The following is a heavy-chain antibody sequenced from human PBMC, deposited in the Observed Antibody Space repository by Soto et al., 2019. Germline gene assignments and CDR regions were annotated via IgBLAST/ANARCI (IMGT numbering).Heavy chain of an antibody. CDR3: ARGGSGTYLLDY. V-gene: IGHV3-74*01. CDR1: GFTFSSHW. CDR2: INSDGSST. D-gene: IGHD3-10*01. Sequence: EVQLVESGGGLVQPGGSLRLSCAASGFTFSSHWLHWVRQAPGKGLVWVSRINSDGSSTNYADSVKGQFTISRDNAKNTVYLQVNSLRVEDTALYYCARGGSGTYLLDYWGQGTLVTVSS. J-gene: IGHJ4*02.